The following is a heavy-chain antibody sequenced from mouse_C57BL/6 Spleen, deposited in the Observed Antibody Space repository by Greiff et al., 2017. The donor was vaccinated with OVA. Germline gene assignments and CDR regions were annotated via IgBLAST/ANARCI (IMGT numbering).Heavy chain of an antibody. CDR3: ARGGYDYDDGGFAY. CDR2: INPSNGGT. D-gene: IGHD2-4*01. Sequence: QVQLQQPGTELVKPGASVKLSCKASGYTFTSYWMHWVKQRPGQGLEWIGNINPSNGGTNYNEKFKSKATLTVDKSSSTAYMQLSSLTSDDAAVYYYARGGYDYDDGGFAYWGQGTLVTVSA. J-gene: IGHJ3*01. V-gene: IGHV1-53*01. CDR1: GYTFTSYW.